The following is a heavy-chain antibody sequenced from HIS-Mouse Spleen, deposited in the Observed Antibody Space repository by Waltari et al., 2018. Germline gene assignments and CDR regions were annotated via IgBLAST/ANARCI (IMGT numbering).Heavy chain of an antibody. V-gene: IGHV4-34*01. J-gene: IGHJ4*02. CDR2: INHSGST. CDR3: ARLGDDVGYYFDY. Sequence: QVQLQQWGAGLLKPSETLSLTCAVYGGSFSGYYWSWIRQPPGKGLEWIGEINHSGSTNYNPSLKSRVTISVDTSKNQFSLKLSSVTAADTAVYYCARLGDDVGYYFDYWGQGTLVTVSS. CDR1: GGSFSGYY.